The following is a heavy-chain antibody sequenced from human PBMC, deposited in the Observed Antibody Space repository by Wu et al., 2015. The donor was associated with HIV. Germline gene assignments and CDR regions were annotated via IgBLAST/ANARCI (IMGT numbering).Heavy chain of an antibody. Sequence: QEQLVQSGAEVKKSGASVKVSCKASGYTFTGYYIHWVRQAPGQGLEWMGWINPYSGDTKYAQKFQGRVTMTRDTSISTAYMELSGLTSDDTAVYYCAREGLGEWQYYFDNWGQGTLVTVSS. CDR3: AREGLGEWQYYFDN. V-gene: IGHV1-2*02. D-gene: IGHD3-16*01. CDR1: GYTFTGYY. CDR2: INPYSGDT. J-gene: IGHJ4*02.